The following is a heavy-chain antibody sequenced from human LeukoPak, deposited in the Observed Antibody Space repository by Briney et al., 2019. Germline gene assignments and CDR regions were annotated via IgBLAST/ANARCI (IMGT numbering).Heavy chain of an antibody. CDR1: GFTFSSYG. CDR2: IWYDGSNK. D-gene: IGHD1-1*01. Sequence: PGGSLRLSCAASGFTFSSYGMHWVRQAPGKGLEWVAVIWYDGSNKYYADSVKGRFTISRDNSKNTLYLQMNSLRAEDTAVYYCAKETGTPGLYYFDYWGQGTLVTVSP. J-gene: IGHJ4*02. V-gene: IGHV3-33*06. CDR3: AKETGTPGLYYFDY.